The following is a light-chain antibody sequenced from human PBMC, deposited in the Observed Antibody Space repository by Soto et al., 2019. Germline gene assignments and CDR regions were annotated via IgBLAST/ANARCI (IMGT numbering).Light chain of an antibody. CDR3: QQYGGSPRT. Sequence: EIVLTQSPGTLSLSPGEGATLSCRARQRVSSSLAWYQQKRGQAPRLLIHGASSRATGIPDRFSGSGSGTDFTLTISRLEPEDFAVYYCQQYGGSPRTFGQGTKVEVK. CDR2: GAS. J-gene: IGKJ1*01. V-gene: IGKV3-20*01. CDR1: QRVSSS.